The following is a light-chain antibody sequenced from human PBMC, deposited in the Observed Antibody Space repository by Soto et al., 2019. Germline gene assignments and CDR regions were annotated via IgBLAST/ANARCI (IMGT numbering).Light chain of an antibody. CDR1: SSDVGGYKY. CDR3: SSYSSSTTLV. Sequence: QSALTQPASVSGSLGQSVTISCTGSSSDVGGYKYVSWYQQHPGKAPKLILYEVSNRPSGVSNRFSGCKSGNTAALTISGLQAEDEADYYCSSYSSSTTLVFGGGTKLTVL. V-gene: IGLV2-14*01. J-gene: IGLJ2*01. CDR2: EVS.